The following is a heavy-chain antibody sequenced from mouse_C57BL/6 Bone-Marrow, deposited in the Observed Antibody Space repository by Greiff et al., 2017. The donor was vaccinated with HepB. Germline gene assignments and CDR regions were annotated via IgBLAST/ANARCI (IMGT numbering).Heavy chain of an antibody. D-gene: IGHD1-1*01. V-gene: IGHV5-6*01. CDR3: ADGAYYYGSSYWYFDV. Sequence: EVKVVESGGDLVKPGGSLKLSCAASGFTFSSYGMSWVRQTPDKRLEWVATISSGGSYTYYPDSVKGRFTISRDNAKNTLYLQMSSLKSEDTAMYYCADGAYYYGSSYWYFDVWGTGTTVTVSS. J-gene: IGHJ1*03. CDR2: ISSGGSYT. CDR1: GFTFSSYG.